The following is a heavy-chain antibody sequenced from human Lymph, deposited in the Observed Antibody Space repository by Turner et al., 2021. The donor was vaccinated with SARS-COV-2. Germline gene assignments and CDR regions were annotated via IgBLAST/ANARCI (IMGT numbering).Heavy chain of an antibody. J-gene: IGHJ4*02. D-gene: IGHD1-1*01. CDR1: GYALTELS. Sequence: QVQLVQSGAEVKKPGASVKFSCKVSGYALTELSIHWVRQAPGKGLEWMGGFDPEDGETIYAQKFQGRVTMTEDTSTDTAYMELSSLRSEDTAGYYCATLKSNWKILTGRYYFDFWGQGTLVTVSS. V-gene: IGHV1-24*01. CDR3: ATLKSNWKILTGRYYFDF. CDR2: FDPEDGET.